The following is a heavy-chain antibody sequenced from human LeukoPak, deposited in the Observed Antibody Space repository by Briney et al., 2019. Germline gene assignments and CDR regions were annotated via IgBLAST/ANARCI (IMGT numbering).Heavy chain of an antibody. D-gene: IGHD3-22*01. Sequence: SETLSLTCTVSGGSISSGSYYWSWIRQPAGKGLEWIGRIYTSGSTNYNPSLKSRVTISVDTSKNQFSLKLSSVTAADTAVYYCAGTYYYDSSGYPYYFDYWGQGTLVTVSS. CDR1: GGSISSGSYY. CDR3: AGTYYYDSSGYPYYFDY. CDR2: IYTSGST. J-gene: IGHJ4*02. V-gene: IGHV4-61*02.